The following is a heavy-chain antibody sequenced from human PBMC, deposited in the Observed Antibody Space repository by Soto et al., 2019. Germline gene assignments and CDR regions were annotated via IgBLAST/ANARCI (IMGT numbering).Heavy chain of an antibody. J-gene: IGHJ4*02. Sequence: ASVKVSCKASGYTFTSYGISWVRQAPGQGLEWMGWISAYNGNTNYAQKLQGRVTMTTDTSTSTAYMELRSLRSDDTAVYYCARGRGPYDYVWGSYRYYFDYWGQGNLVTVSS. CDR2: ISAYNGNT. CDR3: ARGRGPYDYVWGSYRYYFDY. D-gene: IGHD3-16*02. V-gene: IGHV1-18*01. CDR1: GYTFTSYG.